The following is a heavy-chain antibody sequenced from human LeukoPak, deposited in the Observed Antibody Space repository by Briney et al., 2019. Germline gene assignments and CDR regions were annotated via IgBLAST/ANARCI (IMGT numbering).Heavy chain of an antibody. CDR2: ISSSGSTI. Sequence: PGGSLRLSCAASGFTFSDYYMSWIRQAPGKGLEWVSYISSSGSTIYYADSVKGRFTISRDNAKNSLYLQMNSLRAEDTAVYYCASTLTRITIFGVPSSDYYYGMDVWGQGTTVTVSS. V-gene: IGHV3-11*01. CDR3: ASTLTRITIFGVPSSDYYYGMDV. D-gene: IGHD3-3*01. J-gene: IGHJ6*02. CDR1: GFTFSDYY.